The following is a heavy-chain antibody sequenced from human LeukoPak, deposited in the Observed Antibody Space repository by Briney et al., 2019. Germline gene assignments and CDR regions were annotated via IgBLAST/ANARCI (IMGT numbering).Heavy chain of an antibody. CDR1: GYTLTGYY. V-gene: IGHV1-2*06. J-gene: IGHJ4*02. Sequence: ASVKVSCKASGYTLTGYYIHGVRQAPGQGLEWMGLINPNSGGTNYAQKFQGRVTMTRDTTLSTTYMALSRLRSDDPAVYYCARDIVGIGYYDSSGHEDYWGQGSLVTVSS. CDR2: INPNSGGT. D-gene: IGHD3-22*01. CDR3: ARDIVGIGYYDSSGHEDY.